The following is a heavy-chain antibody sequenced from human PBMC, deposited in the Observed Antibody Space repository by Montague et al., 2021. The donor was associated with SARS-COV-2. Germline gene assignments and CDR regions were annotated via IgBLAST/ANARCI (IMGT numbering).Heavy chain of an antibody. CDR3: ARGRPVTTFYYYYGMDV. CDR2: INHSGST. CDR1: GGSFSGYY. V-gene: IGHV4-34*01. J-gene: IGHJ6*02. Sequence: SETLSLTCAVYGGSFSGYYWSWIRQPPGKGLEWIGEINHSGSTNYNPSLKGRVTISVDTSKNQFSLKLSSVTAADTAVYNCARGRPVTTFYYYYGMDVWGQGTTVTVSS. D-gene: IGHD4-17*01.